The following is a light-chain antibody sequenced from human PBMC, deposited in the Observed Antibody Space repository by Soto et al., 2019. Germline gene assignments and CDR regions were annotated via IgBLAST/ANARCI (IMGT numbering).Light chain of an antibody. J-gene: IGKJ4*01. CDR2: GVS. CDR3: QQYGSSPLT. V-gene: IGKV3-20*01. CDR1: QNVNSNC. Sequence: EIVVTQSPGTLSLSPGEIATLSCRASQNVNSNCFAWYQQRAGQAPRLLIYGVSSRATGIPDRFSGSGADTDFTLTISGLEPEDFAVYYCQQYGSSPLTSGGGTKVDIK.